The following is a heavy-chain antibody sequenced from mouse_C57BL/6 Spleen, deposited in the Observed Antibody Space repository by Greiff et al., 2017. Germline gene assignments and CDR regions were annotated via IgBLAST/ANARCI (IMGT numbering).Heavy chain of an antibody. Sequence: DVKLVESGGGLVQPKGSLKLSCAASGFSFNTYAMNWVRQAPGKGLEWVARIRSKSNNYATYYADSVKDRFTISRDDSESMLYLQMNNVKTEDTAMYYCVRHGSPYYAMDYWGQGTSVTVSS. CDR3: VRHGSPYYAMDY. CDR2: IRSKSNNYAT. J-gene: IGHJ4*01. V-gene: IGHV10-1*01. CDR1: GFSFNTYA.